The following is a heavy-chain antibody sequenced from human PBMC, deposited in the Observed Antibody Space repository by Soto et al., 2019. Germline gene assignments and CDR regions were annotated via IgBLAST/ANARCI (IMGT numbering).Heavy chain of an antibody. J-gene: IGHJ4*02. CDR1: GGSISSYY. D-gene: IGHD2-8*01. CDR2: IYYSGST. Sequence: PSETLSLTCTVSGGSISSYYWSWIRQPPGKGLEWIGYIYYSGSTNYNPSLKSRVTISVDTSKNQLSLKLSSVTAADTAVYYCARGGTYATLDYWGQGTLVTVS. CDR3: ARGGTYATLDY. V-gene: IGHV4-59*01.